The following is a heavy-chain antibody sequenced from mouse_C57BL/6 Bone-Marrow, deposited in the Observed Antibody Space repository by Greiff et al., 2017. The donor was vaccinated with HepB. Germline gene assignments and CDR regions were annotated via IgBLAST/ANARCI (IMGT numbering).Heavy chain of an antibody. CDR1: GYTFTSYW. CDR3: ARTYYGSSSLDV. J-gene: IGHJ1*03. V-gene: IGHV1-52*01. CDR2: IDPSDSET. Sequence: VQLQQSGAELVRPGASVTLSCKASGYTFTSYWMHWVKQRPIQGLEWIGNIDPSDSETHYNQKFKDKATLTVDKSSSTAYMQLSSLTSEDSAVYYCARTYYGSSSLDVWGTGTTVTVSS. D-gene: IGHD1-1*01.